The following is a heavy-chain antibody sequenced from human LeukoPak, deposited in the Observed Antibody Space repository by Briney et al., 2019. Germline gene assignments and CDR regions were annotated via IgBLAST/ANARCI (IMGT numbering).Heavy chain of an antibody. V-gene: IGHV1-69*06. CDR3: AREGTAMVQGYFDY. J-gene: IGHJ4*02. D-gene: IGHD5-18*01. Sequence: GASVKVSCKASGGTFSSYAISWVRQAPGQGLKWMGGIIPIFGTANYAQKFQGRVTITADKSTSTAYMELSSLRSEDTAVYYCAREGTAMVQGYFDYWGQGTLVTVSS. CDR1: GGTFSSYA. CDR2: IIPIFGTA.